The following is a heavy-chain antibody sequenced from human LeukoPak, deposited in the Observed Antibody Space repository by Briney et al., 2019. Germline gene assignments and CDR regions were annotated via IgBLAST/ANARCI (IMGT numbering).Heavy chain of an antibody. D-gene: IGHD3-3*01. CDR1: GFTFSSYW. CDR2: ISGSGGST. J-gene: IGHJ4*02. CDR3: AKDLTTIFGVVIHRSGVFDY. Sequence: PGGSLRLSCAASGFTFSSYWMSWARRAPGKGLEWVSAISGSGGSTYYADSVKGRFTISRDNSKNTLYLQMNSLRAEDTAVYYCAKDLTTIFGVVIHRSGVFDYWGQGTLGTVSS. V-gene: IGHV3-23*01.